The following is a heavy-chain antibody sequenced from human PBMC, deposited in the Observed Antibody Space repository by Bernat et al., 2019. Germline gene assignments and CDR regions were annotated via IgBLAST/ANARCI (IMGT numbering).Heavy chain of an antibody. CDR3: ARERTYPTGAFDI. CDR2: IIPNGGGT. CDR1: GGTFSSYA. J-gene: IGHJ3*02. D-gene: IGHD1-14*01. Sequence: QVQLVQSGAEVKKPGSSVKVSCKASGGTFSSYAISWVRQAPGQGLEWMGGIIPNGGGTNYAQNFQDWVTMTRDTSISTVYMELSSLRSDDAAVYYCARERTYPTGAFDIWGQGTMVTVSS. V-gene: IGHV1-2*04.